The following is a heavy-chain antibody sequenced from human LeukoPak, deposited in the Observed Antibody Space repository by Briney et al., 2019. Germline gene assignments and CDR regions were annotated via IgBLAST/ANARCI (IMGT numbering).Heavy chain of an antibody. CDR3: ARVERDGEIYYYYGMDV. CDR2: IYSGGST. J-gene: IGHJ6*02. Sequence: PGGSLRLSCAASGFTVSSNYMSWVRQAPGKGLEWVSVIYSGGSTYYADSVKGRFTISRDNSKNTLYLQMNSLRAEDTAVYYCARVERDGEIYYYYGMDVWGQGTTVTVSS. CDR1: GFTVSSNY. D-gene: IGHD4-17*01. V-gene: IGHV3-66*01.